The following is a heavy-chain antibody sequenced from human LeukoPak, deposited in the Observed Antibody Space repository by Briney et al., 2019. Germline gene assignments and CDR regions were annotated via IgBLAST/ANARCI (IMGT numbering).Heavy chain of an antibody. J-gene: IGHJ4*02. CDR1: GFTFSSYE. CDR3: ARDPSGHEHDAEGGFDY. CDR2: ISSSGCNI. D-gene: IGHD1-1*01. Sequence: GGSLRLSCAASGFTFSSYEMNWVRQAPGKGLEWVSYISSSGCNIYYADSMKGRFTISRDNAKNSLYLQMNSLRAEDTAVYYCARDPSGHEHDAEGGFDYWGKGTLCTVSS. V-gene: IGHV3-48*03.